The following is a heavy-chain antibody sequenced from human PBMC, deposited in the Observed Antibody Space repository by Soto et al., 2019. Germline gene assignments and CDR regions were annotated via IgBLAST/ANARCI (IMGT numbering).Heavy chain of an antibody. CDR3: AREVVVVPAANYFDY. V-gene: IGHV3-30-3*01. Sequence: PGGSLRLSCAASGFTFSSYAMHWVRQAPGKGLEWVAVISYDGSNKYYADSVKGRFTISRDNSKNTLYLQMNSLRAEDTAVYYCAREVVVVPAANYFDYWGQGTLVTVSS. CDR2: ISYDGSNK. CDR1: GFTFSSYA. J-gene: IGHJ4*02. D-gene: IGHD2-2*01.